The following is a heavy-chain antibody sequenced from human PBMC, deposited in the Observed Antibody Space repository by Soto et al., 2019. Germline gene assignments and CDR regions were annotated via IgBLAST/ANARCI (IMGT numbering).Heavy chain of an antibody. CDR1: GFTFSDYY. V-gene: IGHV3-11*01. D-gene: IGHD2-2*01. CDR2: ISNSGRTI. Sequence: QVQLVESGGGLVKPGGSLRLSCAASGFTFSDYYMSWIRQAPGKGLEWVSSISNSGRTIYYTDSVKGRVTISRDNAKNSLYLEMNNLRAEDTAVYYCARAVRTTSCCTWDFWGQGILVTVSS. CDR3: ARAVRTTSCCTWDF. J-gene: IGHJ4*02.